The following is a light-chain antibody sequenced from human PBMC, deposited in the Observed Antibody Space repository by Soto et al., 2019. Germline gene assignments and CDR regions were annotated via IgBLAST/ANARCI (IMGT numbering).Light chain of an antibody. J-gene: IGKJ1*01. CDR1: QSISNT. CDR2: GAS. Sequence: EIVRTQFPATLSVSPGERATLSCRASQSISNTLAWYQQRTGQAPRLLIYGASTRATGIPARFSGSGSGIEFTPTISSLQSEEFAVYYCQQYNDWPQTFGQGTKVDIK. V-gene: IGKV3-15*01. CDR3: QQYNDWPQT.